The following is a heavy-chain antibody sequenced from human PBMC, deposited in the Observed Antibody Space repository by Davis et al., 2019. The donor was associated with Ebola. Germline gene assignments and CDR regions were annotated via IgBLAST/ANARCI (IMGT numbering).Heavy chain of an antibody. J-gene: IGHJ5*01. CDR1: GFTFSSYA. D-gene: IGHD4-11*01. CDR3: ARGRPVTNNWFDS. V-gene: IGHV3-23*01. CDR2: ISGSGGST. Sequence: GESLKISCAASGFTFSSYAMSWVRQAPGKGLEWVSAISGSGGSTYYADSVKGRFTISRDNVNNILYLQMNGLRAEDTAMYYCARGRPVTNNWFDSWGQGTLVTVSS.